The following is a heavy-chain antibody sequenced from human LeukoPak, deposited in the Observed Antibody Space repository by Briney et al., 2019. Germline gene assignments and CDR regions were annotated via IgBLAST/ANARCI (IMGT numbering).Heavy chain of an antibody. CDR1: GGSISSYY. Sequence: SETLSLTRTVSGGSISSYYWSWIRQPAGKGLEWIGRIYTSGSTNYNPSLKSRVTMSVDTSKNQFSLKLSSVTAADTAVYYCARDRSAYCGGDCYEYGAFDIWGQGTMVTVSS. V-gene: IGHV4-4*07. J-gene: IGHJ3*02. D-gene: IGHD2-21*02. CDR2: IYTSGST. CDR3: ARDRSAYCGGDCYEYGAFDI.